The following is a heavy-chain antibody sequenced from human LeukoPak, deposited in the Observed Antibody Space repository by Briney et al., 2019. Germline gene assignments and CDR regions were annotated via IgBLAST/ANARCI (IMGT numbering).Heavy chain of an antibody. V-gene: IGHV3-23*01. CDR1: GFTFSSYA. D-gene: IGHD6-19*01. CDR2: ISGSGGST. CDR3: AKLGSIAVAYNRFDP. J-gene: IGHJ5*02. Sequence: PGGSLRLSCAASGFTFSSYAMSWVRQAPGKGLEWVSAISGSGGSTYYADSVKGRFTISRDNSKNTLYLQMNSLRAEDTAVYYCAKLGSIAVAYNRFDPWGQGTLVTVSS.